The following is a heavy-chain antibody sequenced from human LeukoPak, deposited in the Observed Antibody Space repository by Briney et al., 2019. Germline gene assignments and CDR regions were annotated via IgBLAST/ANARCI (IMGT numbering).Heavy chain of an antibody. D-gene: IGHD2-15*01. CDR1: GDSISSYY. Sequence: NSSETVSLTCTVSGDSISSYYWSWSRQPPGKGLEWIGYIYYTGSTAYNPSLKSRVTISIDTSKNQLSLKLSSVTAADTAVYFCVRHVAGTCSGGTCYRFYVWGQEPTGTVSS. V-gene: IGHV4-59*08. CDR3: VRHVAGTCSGGTCYRFYV. J-gene: IGHJ6*02. CDR2: IYYTGST.